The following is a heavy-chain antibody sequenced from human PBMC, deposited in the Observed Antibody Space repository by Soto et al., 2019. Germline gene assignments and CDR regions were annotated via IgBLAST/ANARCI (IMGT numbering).Heavy chain of an antibody. CDR1: GGSISSYY. CDR3: AAEGNSNYP. D-gene: IGHD4-4*01. Sequence: PSETLSLTCTVSGGSISSYYWSWIRQPPGKGLEWIGYIYYSGSTNYNPSLKSRVTISVDTSKNQFSLKLSSLRSEDTAVYYCAAEGNSNYPWGQGTLVTVSS. J-gene: IGHJ5*02. V-gene: IGHV4-59*12. CDR2: IYYSGST.